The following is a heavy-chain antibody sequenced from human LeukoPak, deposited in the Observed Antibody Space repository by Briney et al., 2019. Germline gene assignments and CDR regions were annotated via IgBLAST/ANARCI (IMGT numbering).Heavy chain of an antibody. V-gene: IGHV1-8*01. J-gene: IGHJ4*02. D-gene: IGHD3-16*01. Sequence: ASVKVSCKASGYTFTSYDINWVRQATGQGLEWMGWMNPNSGNTGYAQKFQGRVTMTRNTSISTAYMELSSLRSEDTAVYYCARGYDYVWGSPSPHFDYWGQGTLVTVSS. CDR2: MNPNSGNT. CDR3: ARGYDYVWGSPSPHFDY. CDR1: GYTFTSYD.